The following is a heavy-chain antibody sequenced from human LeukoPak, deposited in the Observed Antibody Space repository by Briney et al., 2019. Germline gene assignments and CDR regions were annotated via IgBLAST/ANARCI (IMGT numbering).Heavy chain of an antibody. CDR3: AKDSGYSGYDSLDY. J-gene: IGHJ4*02. D-gene: IGHD5-12*01. V-gene: IGHV3-21*04. CDR2: ISSSSSYI. Sequence: GGSLRLSCAASGFTFSSYSMNWVRQAPGKGLEWVSSISSSSSYIYYADSVKGRFTISRDNSKNTLYLQMNSLRAEDTAVYYCAKDSGYSGYDSLDYWGQGTLVTVSS. CDR1: GFTFSSYS.